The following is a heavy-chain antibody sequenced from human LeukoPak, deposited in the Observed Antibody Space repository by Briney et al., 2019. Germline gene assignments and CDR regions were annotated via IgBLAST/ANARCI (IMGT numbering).Heavy chain of an antibody. Sequence: AGGSLRLSCAASGFTFSDYYMSWLRQAPGKGGEGGSYISSSSRYTKYADSVKGRFTISRDNAKNSLYLQMNSLRPEDTAVYYCARIGNDILTGYLSYYYGMDVWGKGTTVSVSS. CDR3: ARIGNDILTGYLSYYYGMDV. V-gene: IGHV3-11*06. CDR1: GFTFSDYY. D-gene: IGHD3-9*01. J-gene: IGHJ6*04. CDR2: ISSSSRYT.